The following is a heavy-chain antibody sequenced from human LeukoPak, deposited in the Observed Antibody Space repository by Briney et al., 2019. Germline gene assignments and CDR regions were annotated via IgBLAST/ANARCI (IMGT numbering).Heavy chain of an antibody. CDR3: ARERDSQSDY. CDR2: ISGSGGST. D-gene: IGHD3/OR15-3a*01. Sequence: PGGSLRLSCAASGFTFSSYGMSWVRQAPGKGLEWVSAISGSGGSTYYADSVKGRFTISRDNAKNSLYLQMNSLRAEDTAVYYCARERDSQSDYWGQGTLVTVSS. J-gene: IGHJ4*02. CDR1: GFTFSSYG. V-gene: IGHV3-23*01.